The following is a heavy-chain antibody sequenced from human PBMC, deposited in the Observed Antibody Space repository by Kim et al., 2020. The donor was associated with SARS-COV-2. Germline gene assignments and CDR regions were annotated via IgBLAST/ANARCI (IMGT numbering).Heavy chain of an antibody. CDR1: GLTFSSYA. V-gene: IGHV3-23*01. D-gene: IGHD6-19*01. Sequence: GGSLRLSCAASGLTFSSYAMSWVRQAPGKGLEWVSAISGSGGSTHYADSVKGRFTISRDNSKNTLYLQMNSLRAEDTAIYYCAKDLAEWLVQTTYYNYGMDVWGQGTTVTVSS. CDR2: ISGSGGST. CDR3: AKDLAEWLVQTTYYNYGMDV. J-gene: IGHJ6*02.